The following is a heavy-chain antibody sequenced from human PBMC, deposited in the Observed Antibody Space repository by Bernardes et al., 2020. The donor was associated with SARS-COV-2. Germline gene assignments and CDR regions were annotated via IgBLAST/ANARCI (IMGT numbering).Heavy chain of an antibody. J-gene: IGHJ6*02. CDR3: ARDPGLIGSAAGTEGSPNYYYYGMDV. CDR1: GFTFSSYG. D-gene: IGHD6-13*01. CDR2: IWYDGSNK. Sequence: GGSLRLSCAASGFTFSSYGMHWVRQAPGKGLEWVAVIWYDGSNKYYADSVKGRFTISRDNSKNTLYLQMNSLRAEDTAVYYCARDPGLIGSAAGTEGSPNYYYYGMDVWGQGTTVTVSS. V-gene: IGHV3-33*01.